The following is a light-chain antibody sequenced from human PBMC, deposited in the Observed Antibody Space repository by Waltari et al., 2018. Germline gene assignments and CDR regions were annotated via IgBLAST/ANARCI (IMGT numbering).Light chain of an antibody. V-gene: IGLV2-14*02. CDR2: EDA. J-gene: IGLJ3*02. Sequence: YQQHPGKGPKRLMYEDAVGPAGVSNRFSGSKSGDTASLTISGLQPEDESFYYCWSYTNSYTLVFGGGTKVTV. CDR3: WSYTNSYTLV.